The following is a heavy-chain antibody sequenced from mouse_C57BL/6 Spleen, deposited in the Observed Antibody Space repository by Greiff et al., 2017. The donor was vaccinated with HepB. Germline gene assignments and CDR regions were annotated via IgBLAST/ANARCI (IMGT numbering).Heavy chain of an antibody. V-gene: IGHV1-19*01. Sequence: EVQLQQSGPVLVKPGASVKMSCKASGYTFTDYYMNWVKQSHGKSLEWIGVINPYNGGTSYNQKFKGKATLTVDKSSSTAYMELNSLSSEDSAVYYCASNDYDEPLYWYFDVWGTGTTVTVSS. CDR2: INPYNGGT. J-gene: IGHJ1*03. D-gene: IGHD2-4*01. CDR1: GYTFTDYY. CDR3: ASNDYDEPLYWYFDV.